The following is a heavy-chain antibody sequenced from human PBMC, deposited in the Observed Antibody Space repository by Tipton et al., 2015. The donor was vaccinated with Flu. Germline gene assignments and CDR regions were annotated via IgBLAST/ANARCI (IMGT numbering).Heavy chain of an antibody. CDR2: IYHSGTT. CDR3: VRRDYSNYVSEPKNWFDP. Sequence: TLSLTCDVSGYSITSAYYWGWVRQPPGQGLEWIGSIYHSGTTYYNPSLKSRVIISVDTSKNHFSLRLTSVTAADTAVYYCVRRDYSNYVSEPKNWFDPWGPGTLVTVSS. V-gene: IGHV4-38-2*01. J-gene: IGHJ5*02. CDR1: GYSITSAYY. D-gene: IGHD4-11*01.